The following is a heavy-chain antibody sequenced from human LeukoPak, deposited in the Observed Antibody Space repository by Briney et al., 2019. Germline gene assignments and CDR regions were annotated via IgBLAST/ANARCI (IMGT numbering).Heavy chain of an antibody. D-gene: IGHD3-22*01. V-gene: IGHV1-18*01. Sequence: ASVKLSCKTSGYTFSRHGITWVRQAPGQGLEWMGSVSGYNGNTNYAQNVQGRVTMTTDTSTNTAYMELRSLRSDDTAVYYCAKDIHPGLDSGASCCFDYWGQGTPVTVSS. CDR1: GYTFSRHG. CDR2: VSGYNGNT. CDR3: AKDIHPGLDSGASCCFDY. J-gene: IGHJ4*02.